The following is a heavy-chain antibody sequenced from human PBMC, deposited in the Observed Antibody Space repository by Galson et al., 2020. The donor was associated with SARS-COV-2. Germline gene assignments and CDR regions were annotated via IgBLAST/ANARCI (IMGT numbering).Heavy chain of an antibody. CDR2: IDWDGDK. J-gene: IGHJ4*02. V-gene: IGHV2-70*11. Sequence: SGPTLVKPTQTLTLTCPFSGFSLSASGKCVNWIRQPPGRALEWLARIDWDGDKHYSTSLKTRLIISKDTSKNQVVLTVTSMDPVDTATYYCTRGRYYSDYWGQGTPVTVSS. CDR3: TRGRYYSDY. CDR1: GFSLSASGKC. D-gene: IGHD1-20*01.